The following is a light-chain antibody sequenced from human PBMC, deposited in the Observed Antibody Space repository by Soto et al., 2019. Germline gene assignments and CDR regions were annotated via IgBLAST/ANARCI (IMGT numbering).Light chain of an antibody. V-gene: IGKV3-15*01. Sequence: EIVMTQSPATLSVSPGERATLSCRASQSVRTNLAWYQLKPGQAPRLLIYDASTRATGIPARFSGSTSGTEFTLTISSLQSEDFAVYYCQQYNVWPPYTFGQGTKLEIK. CDR1: QSVRTN. CDR2: DAS. J-gene: IGKJ2*01. CDR3: QQYNVWPPYT.